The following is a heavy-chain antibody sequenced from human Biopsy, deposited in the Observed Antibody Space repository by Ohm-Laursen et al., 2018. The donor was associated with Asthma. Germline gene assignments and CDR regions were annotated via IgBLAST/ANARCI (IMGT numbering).Heavy chain of an antibody. D-gene: IGHD5-12*01. J-gene: IGHJ6*02. V-gene: IGHV1-69*10. Sequence: VKVSCKASGDSFSNYAISWGRQAPGHGLEGMGGLIPSLGIPDHAQMFECRVTITADESTSTAYMGLSSLSSEDTAVYYCARGYSGSDRIVYYYSGLEVWGEGTTVTVS. CDR2: LIPSLGIP. CDR3: ARGYSGSDRIVYYYSGLEV. CDR1: GDSFSNYA.